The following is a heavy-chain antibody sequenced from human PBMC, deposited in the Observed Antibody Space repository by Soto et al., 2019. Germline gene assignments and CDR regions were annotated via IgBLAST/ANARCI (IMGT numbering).Heavy chain of an antibody. J-gene: IGHJ4*02. CDR3: AGVEVILVPDDVLLGFGEYDY. Sequence: QVQLVQSGAEVKKPGASVKVSCKASGYTFTSYAMHWVRQAPGQRLEWMGWINAGNGNTKYSQKFQGRVTITRDTSGSPAYMELSSLRSEDTAVYYCAGVEVILVPDDVLLGFGEYDYWGQGTLVTVSS. V-gene: IGHV1-3*01. CDR1: GYTFTSYA. D-gene: IGHD3-10*01. CDR2: INAGNGNT.